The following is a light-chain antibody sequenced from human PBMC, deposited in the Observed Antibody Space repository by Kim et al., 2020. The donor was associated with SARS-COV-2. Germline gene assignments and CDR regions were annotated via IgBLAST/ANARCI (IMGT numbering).Light chain of an antibody. CDR2: DAS. CDR3: QQRSNWPKYT. Sequence: LSRGERAALSCRASLSVSNYLAWYQQKPGQAPRLLIYDASNRATGIPARFSGSGSGTDFTLTISSLEPEDFAVYYCQQRSNWPKYTFGQGTKLEI. CDR1: LSVSNY. J-gene: IGKJ2*01. V-gene: IGKV3-11*01.